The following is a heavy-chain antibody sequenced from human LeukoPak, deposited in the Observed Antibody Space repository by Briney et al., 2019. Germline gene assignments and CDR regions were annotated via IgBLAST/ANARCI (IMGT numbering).Heavy chain of an antibody. CDR1: GFIFSSYD. D-gene: IGHD1-26*01. CDR2: IAITGNT. J-gene: IGHJ5*01. V-gene: IGHV3-13*04. CDR3: ARGLTGGLDS. Sequence: PGGSLRLSCAASGFIFSSYDMHWVRQATGKGLEWVSSIAITGNTYYSGSVKGRFTISRENAKNSLYLQMKSLRAGDTAVYYCARGLTGGLDSWGQGTLVTVSS.